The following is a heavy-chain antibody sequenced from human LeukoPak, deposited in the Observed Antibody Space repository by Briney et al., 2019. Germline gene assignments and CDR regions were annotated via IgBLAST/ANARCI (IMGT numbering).Heavy chain of an antibody. CDR2: IWYDGSNK. CDR1: GFTFSSYG. Sequence: GGSLRLSCAASGFTFSSYGMHWVRQAPGKGLEGVAVIWYDGSNKYYPDSVQGRFTISRDNSKNTLYLQVNSLRAEDTAVYYCARDRSMSGWYIDLWGRGTLVTVSS. J-gene: IGHJ2*01. CDR3: ARDRSMSGWYIDL. D-gene: IGHD2/OR15-2a*01. V-gene: IGHV3-33*01.